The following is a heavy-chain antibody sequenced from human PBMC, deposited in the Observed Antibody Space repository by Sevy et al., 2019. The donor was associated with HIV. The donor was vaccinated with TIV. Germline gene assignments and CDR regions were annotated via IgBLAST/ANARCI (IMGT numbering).Heavy chain of an antibody. CDR1: GFTFTDYA. Sequence: GGSLRPSCTASGFTFTDYAMNWVRQSPGKGLEWVAFFKRKADGGTLDHAAAVKGRFTIARDDSKNIAYLQMIDLKTDDTGVYYCTRWKGAQSGFDYWGQGALVTVSS. CDR2: FKRKADGGTL. D-gene: IGHD1-1*01. J-gene: IGHJ4*02. V-gene: IGHV3-49*04. CDR3: TRWKGAQSGFDY.